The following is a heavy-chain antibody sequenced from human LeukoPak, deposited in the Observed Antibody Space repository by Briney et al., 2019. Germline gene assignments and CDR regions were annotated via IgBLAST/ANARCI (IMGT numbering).Heavy chain of an antibody. J-gene: IGHJ6*02. V-gene: IGHV3-21*01. Sequence: GGSLRLSCAASGFTFSSYSMNWVRQAPGKGLEWVSSISSSSSYIYYADSVKGRFTISRDNAKNSLYLQMDSLRAEDTAVYYCARGEQQLVPYYYYGMDVWGQGTTVTVSS. CDR3: ARGEQQLVPYYYYGMDV. CDR2: ISSSSSYI. CDR1: GFTFSSYS. D-gene: IGHD6-13*01.